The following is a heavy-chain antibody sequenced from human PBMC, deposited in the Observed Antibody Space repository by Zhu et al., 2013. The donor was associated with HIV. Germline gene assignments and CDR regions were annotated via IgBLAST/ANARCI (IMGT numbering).Heavy chain of an antibody. Sequence: QVQLVQSGAEVKKPGASVKVSCKASGYTFTSYAMHWVRQAPGQRLEWMGWINAGNGNTKYSQKFQGRVTITRDTSASTAYMELSSLRSEDTAVYYCARVATTYYDFWSGRGIWTDNWFDPWGQGTLVTVSS. V-gene: IGHV1-3*01. CDR1: GYTFTSYA. D-gene: IGHD3-3*01. CDR3: ARVATTYYDFWSGRGIWTDNWFDP. CDR2: INAGNGNT. J-gene: IGHJ5*02.